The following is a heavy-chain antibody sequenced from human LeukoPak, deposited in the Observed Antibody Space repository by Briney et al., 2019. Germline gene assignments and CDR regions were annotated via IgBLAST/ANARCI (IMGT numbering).Heavy chain of an antibody. V-gene: IGHV4-39*01. Sequence: SETLSLTCTVSGGSISSSSYYWGWIRQPPGKGLEWIGSIYYSGSTYYNPSLKSRVTISVDTSKNQFSLKLSSVTAADTAVYYCARQILEMATIRRSGFDYWGQGTLVTVSS. CDR1: GGSISSSSYY. D-gene: IGHD5-24*01. CDR2: IYYSGST. CDR3: ARQILEMATIRRSGFDY. J-gene: IGHJ4*02.